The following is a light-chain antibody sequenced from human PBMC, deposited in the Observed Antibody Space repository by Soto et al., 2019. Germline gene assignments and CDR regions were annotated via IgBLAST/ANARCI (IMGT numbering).Light chain of an antibody. CDR2: GAS. CDR1: QSVSNN. J-gene: IGKJ5*01. CDR3: QQYGSSLPIT. V-gene: IGKV3-15*01. Sequence: EIVMTQSPSTLSVSPGERATLSCRAGQSVSNNLAWYQQKPGQAPRLLIYGASTRATGIPARFSGSGSGTDFTLTISRLEPEDFAVYYCQQYGSSLPITFGQGTRLEIK.